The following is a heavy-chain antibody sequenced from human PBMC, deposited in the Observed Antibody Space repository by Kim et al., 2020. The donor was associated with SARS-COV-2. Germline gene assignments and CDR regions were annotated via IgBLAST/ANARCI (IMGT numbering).Heavy chain of an antibody. CDR1: GFTFSSYS. V-gene: IGHV3-21*01. CDR3: TRSDYYDSGSYYNFYY. CDR2: ISKTSDYI. Sequence: GGSLRLSCAASGFTFSSYSMNWVRQAPGKGLEWVSSISKTSDYIYYPDSLRGRFIISRDNAQNSLYLQMNSLRAEDTAVYFCTRSDYYDSGSYYNFYYWGQGPLGPVSS. J-gene: IGHJ4*02. D-gene: IGHD3-10*01.